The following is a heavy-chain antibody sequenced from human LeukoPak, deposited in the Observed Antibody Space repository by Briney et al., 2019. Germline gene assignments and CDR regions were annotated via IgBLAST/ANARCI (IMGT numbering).Heavy chain of an antibody. D-gene: IGHD3-10*01. J-gene: IGHJ6*02. V-gene: IGHV3-23*01. CDR2: ISGSGGST. CDR3: AKFLPPGSYLPYYYYGMDV. Sequence: TGGSLRLSCAASGFTFSSYAMSWVRQAPGKGLEWVSAISGSGGSTYYADSVKGRFTISRDNSKNTLYLQMNSLRAEDTAVYYCAKFLPPGSYLPYYYYGMDVWGQGTAVTVSS. CDR1: GFTFSSYA.